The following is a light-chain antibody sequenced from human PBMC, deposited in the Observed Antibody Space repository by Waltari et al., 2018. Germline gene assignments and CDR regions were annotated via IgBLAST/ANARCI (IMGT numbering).Light chain of an antibody. V-gene: IGKV3-11*01. CDR1: QSVSAS. CDR3: QQRIDWPLT. J-gene: IGKJ4*01. Sequence: DIVLTQSPATLSLSPGEKATLSCRASQSVSASLAWYQQKPGQAPSLLIYGASTRATGTPARFSGSGSGTDFTRTISSLEPEDFAVYYCQQRIDWPLTFGGGTKVEIK. CDR2: GAS.